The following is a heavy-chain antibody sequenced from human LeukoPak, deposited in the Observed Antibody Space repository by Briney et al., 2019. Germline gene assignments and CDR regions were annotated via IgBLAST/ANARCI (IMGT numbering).Heavy chain of an antibody. V-gene: IGHV4-34*01. CDR2: INHSGST. D-gene: IGHD3-10*01. J-gene: IGHJ4*02. Sequence: SETLSLTCAVHGDSFSGYYWSWLRQPPGKGLEWIGEINHSGSTNYNPSLKSRVTISVDTSKNQFSLKLSSVTAADTAVYYCARSKVRGDYDYWGQGTLVTVSS. CDR3: ARSKVRGDYDY. CDR1: GDSFSGYY.